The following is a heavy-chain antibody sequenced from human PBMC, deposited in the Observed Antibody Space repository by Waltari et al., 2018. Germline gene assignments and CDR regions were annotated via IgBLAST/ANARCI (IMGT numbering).Heavy chain of an antibody. D-gene: IGHD1-26*01. CDR2: MNPNKGGT. V-gene: IGHV1-2*02. J-gene: IGHJ5*02. Sequence: QVQLVQSGAEVKNPGASVKVSCKASGYTFTAYYMHWLRQAPGQGLEWMGWMNPNKGGTKYAQKFQGRVTMTRDTSISTAYMELSSLRSDDTAVYYCARGRGIYSHWFDPWGQGTLVTVSS. CDR1: GYTFTAYY. CDR3: ARGRGIYSHWFDP.